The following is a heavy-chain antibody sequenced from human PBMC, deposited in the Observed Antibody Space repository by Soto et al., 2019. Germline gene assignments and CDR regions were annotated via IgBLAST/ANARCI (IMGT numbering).Heavy chain of an antibody. CDR1: GYSFTSYW. CDR2: IDPSDSYT. CDR3: ARSPNSSPDGMDV. V-gene: IGHV5-10-1*01. Sequence: HGESLKISCNGSGYSFTSYWIGWVRQMPGKGLEWMGMIDPSDSYTNYSPSFQGHVTISADKSISTAYLQWSSLKASDTAMYYCARSPNSSPDGMDVWGLGTTVTVSS. J-gene: IGHJ6*02. D-gene: IGHD6-13*01.